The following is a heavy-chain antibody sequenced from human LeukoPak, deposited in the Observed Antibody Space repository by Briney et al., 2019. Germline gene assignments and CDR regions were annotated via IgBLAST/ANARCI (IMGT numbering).Heavy chain of an antibody. CDR1: GFTFSNFA. CDR3: AREVGPAATDAFDI. Sequence: GGSLRLSCAVSGFTFSNFAMSWVRQAPGKGLEWVSVIYSGGSTYYADSVKGRFTISRDNSKNTLYLQMNSLRAEDTAVYYCAREVGPAATDAFDIWGQGTMVTVSS. V-gene: IGHV3-53*01. CDR2: IYSGGST. J-gene: IGHJ3*02. D-gene: IGHD2-2*01.